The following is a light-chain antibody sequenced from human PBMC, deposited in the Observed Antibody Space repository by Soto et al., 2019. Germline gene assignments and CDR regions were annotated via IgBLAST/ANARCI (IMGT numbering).Light chain of an antibody. CDR1: QSVSTNY. V-gene: IGKV3-20*01. Sequence: ELVLTQSPGTLSLSPGDRVTLSCRASQSVSTNYFSWYQQKPGQAPRLLIYATSSRAVGIPDRFSGSGSGTDFTLTISRLEPEDFAMYYCQQYGDYNSPRYSFGQGTRLEI. CDR2: ATS. J-gene: IGKJ2*03. CDR3: QQYGDYNSPRYS.